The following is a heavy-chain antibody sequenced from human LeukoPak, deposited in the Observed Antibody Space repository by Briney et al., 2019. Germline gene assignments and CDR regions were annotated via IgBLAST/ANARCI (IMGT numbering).Heavy chain of an antibody. CDR2: IYYSGST. V-gene: IGHV4-31*03. CDR1: GGPISSGGYY. J-gene: IGHJ5*02. CDR3: ARAPGSGSEWFDP. D-gene: IGHD3-10*01. Sequence: SQTLSLTCTVSGGPISSGGYYWSWIRQHPGKGLEWIGYIYYSGSTYYNPSLKSRVTISVDTSKNQFSLKLSSVTAADTAVYYCARAPGSGSEWFDPWGQGTLVTVSS.